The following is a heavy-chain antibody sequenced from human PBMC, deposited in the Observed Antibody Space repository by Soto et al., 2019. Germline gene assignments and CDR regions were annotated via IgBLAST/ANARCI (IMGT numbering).Heavy chain of an antibody. Sequence: ASVKVSCKASGYTFTSYGISWVRQAPGQGLEWMGWISAYNGSTNYAQKLQGRVTMTTDTSTSTAYMELRSLRSDDTAVYYCARTFETWIQLWLLTDYWGQGTLVTVSS. CDR3: ARTFETWIQLWLLTDY. V-gene: IGHV1-18*01. CDR2: ISAYNGST. CDR1: GYTFTSYG. J-gene: IGHJ4*02. D-gene: IGHD5-18*01.